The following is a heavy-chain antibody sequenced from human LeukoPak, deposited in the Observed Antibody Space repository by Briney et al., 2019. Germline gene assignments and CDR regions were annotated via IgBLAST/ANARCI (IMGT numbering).Heavy chain of an antibody. J-gene: IGHJ6*02. CDR1: GSRFTSYW. CDR2: IDPRDSYT. CDR3: ARQFKYCSSTSCPYYYYGMDV. Sequence: PGASLKISCKGSGSRFTSYWISWVRQMPGKGLEWMGRIDPRDSYTNYSPSFQGHVTISADKSISTAYLQWSSLKASDTAMYYCARQFKYCSSTSCPYYYYGMDVWGQGTTGTVSS. V-gene: IGHV5-10-1*01. D-gene: IGHD2-2*01.